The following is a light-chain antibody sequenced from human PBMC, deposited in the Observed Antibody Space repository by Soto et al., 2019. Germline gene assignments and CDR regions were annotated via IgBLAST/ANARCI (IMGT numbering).Light chain of an antibody. CDR2: DVS. CDR3: SSYTGSSTYV. Sequence: QSVLTQSASVSGSPGQSITISCTGTSSDVGGYNYVSWYQQYPGKAPKLMIYDVSNRPSGVSNRFSGSKSGNTASLTISGLQAEDEADYFCSSYTGSSTYVFGTGTKVTVL. J-gene: IGLJ1*01. CDR1: SSDVGGYNY. V-gene: IGLV2-14*03.